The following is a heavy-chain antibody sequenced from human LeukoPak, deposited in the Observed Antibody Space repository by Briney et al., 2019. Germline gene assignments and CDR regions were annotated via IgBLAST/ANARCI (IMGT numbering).Heavy chain of an antibody. CDR2: IFYSGSN. V-gene: IGHV4-59*08. J-gene: IGHJ3*02. CDR1: SASVKTYY. Sequence: SETLSLTCTVSSASVKTYYWSWIRQPPGKGLEWIGYIFYSGSNNYNPSLKSRVTISVDTSKNQFSLNLSSVTAADTAVYYCARHSPFYYDSSGYRAFDIWGQGTMVTVSS. CDR3: ARHSPFYYDSSGYRAFDI. D-gene: IGHD3-22*01.